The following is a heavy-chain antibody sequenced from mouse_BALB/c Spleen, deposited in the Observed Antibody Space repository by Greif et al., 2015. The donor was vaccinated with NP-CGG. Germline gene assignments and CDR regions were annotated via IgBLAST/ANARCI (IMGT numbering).Heavy chain of an antibody. D-gene: IGHD1-1*02. CDR2: IDPANGNT. CDR1: GFNIKDTY. J-gene: IGHJ2*01. V-gene: IGHV14-3*02. Sequence: EVQLQESGAELVKPGASVKLSCTASGFNIKDTYMHWVKQRPEQGLEWIGRIDPANGNTKYDPKFQGKATITADTSPNTASLLLSSLTSEDSAVYYCASRSPVVPLDYWGQGTTLPVSS. CDR3: ASRSPVVPLDY.